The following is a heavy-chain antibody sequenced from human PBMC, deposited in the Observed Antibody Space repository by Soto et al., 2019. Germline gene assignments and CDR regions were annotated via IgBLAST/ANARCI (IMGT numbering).Heavy chain of an antibody. CDR2: LDPEDGET. Sequence: ASVKVSCKASGYTLTELSIHWVRQAPGKGLEWMGGLDPEDGETIYAQKFQGRVTMTEDTSTDTAYMELSSLRSEDTAVYYCATPGYSSRGDYYYSGRDFWGQGPTVTVSS. J-gene: IGHJ6*02. V-gene: IGHV1-24*01. CDR3: ATPGYSSRGDYYYSGRDF. CDR1: GYTLTELS. D-gene: IGHD6-13*01.